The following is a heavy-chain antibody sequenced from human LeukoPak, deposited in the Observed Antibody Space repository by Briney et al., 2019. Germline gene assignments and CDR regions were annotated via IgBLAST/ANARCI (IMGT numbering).Heavy chain of an antibody. J-gene: IGHJ4*02. CDR2: IWHDGSNK. CDR3: ARDYQSSWTPGC. D-gene: IGHD6-19*01. Sequence: GGSLRLSCAASGFTFSGFGMHWVRQAPGKGLGWVAYIWHDGSNKYYADSVKGRFTISRDNSKNTLYLQMNGLRAEDTAVYYCARDYQSSWTPGCWGQGTLVTVSS. CDR1: GFTFSGFG. V-gene: IGHV3-33*01.